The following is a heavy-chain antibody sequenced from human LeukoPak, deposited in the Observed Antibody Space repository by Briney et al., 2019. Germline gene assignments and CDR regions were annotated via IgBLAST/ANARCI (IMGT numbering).Heavy chain of an antibody. CDR3: ARGGWPYYSSGHHIFDY. CDR2: INPNSGGT. D-gene: IGHD6-19*01. Sequence: ASVKVSCKASGYTFTGYYMHWVRQAPGQGLEWMGWINPNSGGTNYAQKFQGRVTMTRDTSISTAYMELSRLRSDDTAVYYCARGGWPYYSSGHHIFDYWGQGTLVTVSS. V-gene: IGHV1-2*02. CDR1: GYTFTGYY. J-gene: IGHJ4*02.